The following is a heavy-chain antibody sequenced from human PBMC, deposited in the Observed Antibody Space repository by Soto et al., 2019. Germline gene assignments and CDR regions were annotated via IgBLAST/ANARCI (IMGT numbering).Heavy chain of an antibody. Sequence: GGSLRLSCEASGFTLRTYTMHWVRQAPGKGLEWVSSISSGSSFIYYADSVKGRFSIYRDNAVNSLYLQMNSLRVEDTAAYYCAKALSYYYGSGSYYRNWGQGTLVTVSS. CDR3: AKALSYYYGSGSYYRN. J-gene: IGHJ4*02. D-gene: IGHD3-10*01. V-gene: IGHV3-21*01. CDR1: GFTLRTYT. CDR2: ISSGSSFI.